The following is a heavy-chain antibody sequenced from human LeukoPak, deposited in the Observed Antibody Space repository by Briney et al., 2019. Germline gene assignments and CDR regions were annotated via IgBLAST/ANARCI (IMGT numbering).Heavy chain of an antibody. Sequence: GGSLRLSCAVSGFTLSNSWMHWVRQAPGKGLVWVARTNGGGNDISYADSVKGRFTISRDSAENTLYLQMNSLRAEDTAVYYCAKGMTTVTTYLPYYYGMDVWGQGTTVTVSS. V-gene: IGHV3-74*01. CDR2: TNGGGNDI. J-gene: IGHJ6*02. CDR1: GFTLSNSW. D-gene: IGHD4-17*01. CDR3: AKGMTTVTTYLPYYYGMDV.